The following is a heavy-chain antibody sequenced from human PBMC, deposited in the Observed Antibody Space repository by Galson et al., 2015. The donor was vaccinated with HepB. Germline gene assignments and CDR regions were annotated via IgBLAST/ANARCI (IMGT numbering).Heavy chain of an antibody. V-gene: IGHV3-30*18. Sequence: SLRLSCATSGFTFSAHVMHWVRQAPGKGLEWVTITSYDGIYKYYADSVRGRFTISRDNSKNTLSLQMNSLRADDTAVYYCAKDIGSGSGSGWVFDYGAQELLVTVSS. D-gene: IGHD3-10*01. J-gene: IGHJ4*02. CDR2: TSYDGIYK. CDR3: AKDIGSGSGSGWVFDY. CDR1: GFTFSAHV.